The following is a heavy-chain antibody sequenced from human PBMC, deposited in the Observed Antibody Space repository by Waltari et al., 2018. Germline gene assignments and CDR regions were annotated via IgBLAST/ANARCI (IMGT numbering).Heavy chain of an antibody. D-gene: IGHD3-10*01. Sequence: EVQLLESGGGLVQPGGSLSLSFAASGFTVSAHSMTWVRQAPGKGLEWVAGISSDGRTYDADSVKGRFTISRDNSKNTLYLQMQSLRAEDTAVYYCEGSGGHWGQGTLVTVSS. CDR2: ISSDGRT. CDR1: GFTVSAHS. J-gene: IGHJ4*02. CDR3: EGSGGH. V-gene: IGHV3-23*01.